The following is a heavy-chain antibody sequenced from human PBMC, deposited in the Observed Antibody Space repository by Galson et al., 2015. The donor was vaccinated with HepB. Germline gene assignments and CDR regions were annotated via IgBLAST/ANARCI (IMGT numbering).Heavy chain of an antibody. J-gene: IGHJ4*02. CDR1: GFTFRSYW. CDR3: ARDSLFI. V-gene: IGHV3-7*01. Sequence: SLRLSCAASGFTFRSYWMTWVRQAPGKGLEWVANIKQDGIEKYYVDSVKGRFTISRDNAENSVYLQMNSLRVEDTAVYYCARDSLFIWGQGTLVTVSS. CDR2: IKQDGIEK.